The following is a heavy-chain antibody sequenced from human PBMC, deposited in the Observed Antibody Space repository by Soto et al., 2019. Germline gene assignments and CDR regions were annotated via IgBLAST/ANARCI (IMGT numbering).Heavy chain of an antibody. J-gene: IGHJ5*02. CDR3: ARAVAGANWFDP. CDR2: IIPIFGTA. D-gene: IGHD6-19*01. Sequence: SVKVSCKASGGTFSSYAISWVRQAPGQGLEWMGGIIPIFGTANYAQKFQGRVTITADESTSTAYMELSSLRSEDTAVYYCARAVAGANWFDPWGQGTLVTAPQ. V-gene: IGHV1-69*13. CDR1: GGTFSSYA.